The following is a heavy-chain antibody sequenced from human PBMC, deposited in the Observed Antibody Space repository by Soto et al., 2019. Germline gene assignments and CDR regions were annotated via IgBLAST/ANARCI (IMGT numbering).Heavy chain of an antibody. D-gene: IGHD2-15*01. V-gene: IGHV1-69*06. CDR3: ATYCSGGSCYSSTNYYFDY. J-gene: IGHJ4*02. Sequence: VASVKVSCRASGGTFNNYALSWVRQAPGQGLEWMGGIIPIFNSANYAQKFQGRVTITADKSTRTAYMELSSMRSEDTAVYYCATYCSGGSCYSSTNYYFDYCGQGTLVTVSS. CDR1: GGTFNNYA. CDR2: IIPIFNSA.